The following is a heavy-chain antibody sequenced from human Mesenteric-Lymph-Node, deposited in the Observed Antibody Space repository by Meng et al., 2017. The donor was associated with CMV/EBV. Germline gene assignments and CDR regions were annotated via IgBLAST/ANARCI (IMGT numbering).Heavy chain of an antibody. Sequence: GSLRLSCTVSGGSISSYYWSWIRQPRGKGLEWIGYIYYSGSTNYNPSLKSRVTISVDTSKNQFSLKLSSVTAADTAVYYCARESPTDYGGNSEGFDYWGQGTLVTVSS. CDR3: ARESPTDYGGNSEGFDY. D-gene: IGHD4-23*01. J-gene: IGHJ4*02. V-gene: IGHV4-59*01. CDR1: GGSISSYY. CDR2: IYYSGST.